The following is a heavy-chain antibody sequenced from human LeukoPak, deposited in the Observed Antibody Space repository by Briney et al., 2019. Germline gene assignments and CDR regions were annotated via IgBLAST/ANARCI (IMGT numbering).Heavy chain of an antibody. Sequence: ASVKISCKASGYTFTSYGISWVRQAPGQGLEWMGWINNYNNNTNYVQKFQGRVTMTTDTSTNTAYMELRSLRSDDTAVYYCARRGLDYWGQGTLVTVSS. J-gene: IGHJ4*02. V-gene: IGHV1-18*01. CDR2: INNYNNNT. D-gene: IGHD3-10*01. CDR3: ARRGLDY. CDR1: GYTFTSYG.